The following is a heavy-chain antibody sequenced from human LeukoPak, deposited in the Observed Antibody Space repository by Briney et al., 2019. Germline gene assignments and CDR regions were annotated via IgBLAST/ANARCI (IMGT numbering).Heavy chain of an antibody. V-gene: IGHV3-23*01. CDR1: GVTFSSYG. CDR2: ISGSGGST. CDR3: AKVTYGSGTYGAFDL. Sequence: PGGSLRLSCAASGVTFSSYGMSWVRQAPGKGLEWVSAISGSGGSTYYADSVKGRFTISRDNSKNTLYLQMNSLRAEDTAIYYCAKVTYGSGTYGAFDLWGQGTLVTVSS. D-gene: IGHD3-10*01. J-gene: IGHJ4*02.